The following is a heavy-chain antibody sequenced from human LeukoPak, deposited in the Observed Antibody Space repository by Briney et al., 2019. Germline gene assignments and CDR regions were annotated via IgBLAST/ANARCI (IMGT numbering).Heavy chain of an antibody. D-gene: IGHD2-21*02. Sequence: SETLSLTCTVSGGSISSYYWSWIRQPPGKGLKWIGYIYYSGSTNYNPSLKSRVTISVDTSKNQFSLKLSSVTAADTAVYYCASGYCGGACQLGGVDMWGQGTMVTVSS. CDR1: GGSISSYY. V-gene: IGHV4-59*01. CDR2: IYYSGST. CDR3: ASGYCGGACQLGGVDM. J-gene: IGHJ3*02.